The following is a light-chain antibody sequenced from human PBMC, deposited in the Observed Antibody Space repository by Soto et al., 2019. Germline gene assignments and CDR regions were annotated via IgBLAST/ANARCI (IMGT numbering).Light chain of an antibody. J-gene: IGKJ2*01. CDR1: QSISRW. CDR3: QQYNSYWGYT. Sequence: DIQMTQSPSTLSASVGDRVTITCRASQSISRWLAWYQQKPGKAPKFLIFDASSLQSGVPSRFSGSGSGTEFTITISSLQPDYFATYYCQQYNSYWGYTFGPGTKLEIK. CDR2: DAS. V-gene: IGKV1-5*01.